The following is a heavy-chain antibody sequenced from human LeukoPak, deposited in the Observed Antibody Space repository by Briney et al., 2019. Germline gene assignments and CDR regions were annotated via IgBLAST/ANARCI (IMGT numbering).Heavy chain of an antibody. V-gene: IGHV4-61*01. CDR2: ISYSGNT. CDR1: GGSVSSGSYY. CDR3: AKVMSSAWNFDL. J-gene: IGHJ2*01. D-gene: IGHD3-10*01. Sequence: PSETLSLTCTVSGGSVSSGSYYWSWIRQPPGKGLECIGYISYSGNTNFNPSLQSRVTMSVATSKNQFSLKLNSVTAADTAVYYCAKVMSSAWNFDLWGRGTLVTVSS.